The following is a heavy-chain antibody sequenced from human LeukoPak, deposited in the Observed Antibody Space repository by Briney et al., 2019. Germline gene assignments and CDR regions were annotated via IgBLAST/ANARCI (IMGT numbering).Heavy chain of an antibody. CDR1: GFTFSTYN. D-gene: IGHD3-22*01. J-gene: IGHJ3*02. V-gene: IGHV3-21*01. Sequence: GGSLRLSCAASGFTFSTYNMNWVRQAPGKGLEWVSSITSSSSYIYYADSVRGRFTISRDNAKNSLYLQTNSLRAGDTAVYYCARGAGYYYDSSGYPDFDIWGQGTMVTVSS. CDR3: ARGAGYYYDSSGYPDFDI. CDR2: ITSSSSYI.